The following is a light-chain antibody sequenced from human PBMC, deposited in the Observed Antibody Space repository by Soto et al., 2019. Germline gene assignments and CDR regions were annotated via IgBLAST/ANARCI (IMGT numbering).Light chain of an antibody. Sequence: EIVLTQSPGTLSLSPGERATLYCRASQSVSSSYLAWYQQKPGQAPRLLIYGASSRATGIPDRFSGSGSGTDYTLTIRRLEPEDFAVYDCQQYGSSPYTFGQGTKLEIK. CDR2: GAS. J-gene: IGKJ2*01. V-gene: IGKV3-20*01. CDR1: QSVSSSY. CDR3: QQYGSSPYT.